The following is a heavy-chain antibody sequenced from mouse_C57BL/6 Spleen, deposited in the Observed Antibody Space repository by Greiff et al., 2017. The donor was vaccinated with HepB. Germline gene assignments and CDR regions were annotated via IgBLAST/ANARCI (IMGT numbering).Heavy chain of an antibody. CDR1: GYTFTSYW. CDR2: IDPSDSET. J-gene: IGHJ2*01. V-gene: IGHV1-52*01. Sequence: QVQLQQPGAELVRPGSSVKLSCKASGYTFTSYWMHWVKQRPIQGLEWIGNIDPSDSETHYNQKFKDKATLTVDKSSSTAYMQLSSLTSEDSAVYYGARGVIYYDYPFDYWGQGTTLTVSS. CDR3: ARGVIYYDYPFDY. D-gene: IGHD2-4*01.